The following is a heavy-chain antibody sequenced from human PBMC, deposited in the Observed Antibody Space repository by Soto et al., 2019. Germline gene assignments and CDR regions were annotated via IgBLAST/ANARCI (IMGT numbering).Heavy chain of an antibody. CDR2: ISAYNGNT. Sequence: QVQLVQSGAEVKTPGASVKVSCKASGHTFTGHYMHWVRQAPGQGLEWMGWISAYNGNTNYAQKLQGRVTMTTDTSTSTAYMELRSLRSDDTAVYYCARVPYYDFWSGYLDYWGQGTLVTVSS. CDR1: GHTFTGHY. V-gene: IGHV1-18*04. J-gene: IGHJ4*02. CDR3: ARVPYYDFWSGYLDY. D-gene: IGHD3-3*01.